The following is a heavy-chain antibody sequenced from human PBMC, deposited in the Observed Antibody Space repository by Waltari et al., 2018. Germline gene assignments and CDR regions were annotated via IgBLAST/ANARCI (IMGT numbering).Heavy chain of an antibody. CDR3: ARDTPAPRITGATSVDY. D-gene: IGHD1-20*01. J-gene: IGHJ4*02. V-gene: IGHV4-38-2*02. Sequence: QVQLQESGPGLVKPSETLSLTCSVSGYSISSGSYWGWIRQPPGKGLEWIGSIYHSGITFYNPSLKSRVTISVDTSKNQFSLKLSSVTAADTAVYYCARDTPAPRITGATSVDYWGQGTLVTVSS. CDR1: GYSISSGSY. CDR2: IYHSGIT.